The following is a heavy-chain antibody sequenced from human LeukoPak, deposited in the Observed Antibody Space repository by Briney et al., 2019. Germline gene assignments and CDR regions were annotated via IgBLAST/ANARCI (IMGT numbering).Heavy chain of an antibody. J-gene: IGHJ4*02. V-gene: IGHV3-23*01. CDR1: GFTFSSYA. Sequence: GGSLRLSCAASGFTFSSYAMRWVRQVPGKGLEWVSAISGSGGSTYYADSVKGRFTISRDNSIDTVYLQMNSLRAEDTAIYYCTKGQRANSGYFYFDYWGQGTLVTVSS. CDR2: ISGSGGST. D-gene: IGHD3-22*01. CDR3: TKGQRANSGYFYFDY.